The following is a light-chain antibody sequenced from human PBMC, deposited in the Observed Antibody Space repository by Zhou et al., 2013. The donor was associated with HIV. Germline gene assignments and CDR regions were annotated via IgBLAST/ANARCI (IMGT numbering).Light chain of an antibody. CDR1: ESLVYSDRNTY. Sequence: DVVLTQSPLSLTVTLGQPASISCRSSESLVYSDRNTYLTWFQQRPGQSPRRLLYKVSKRDSGVPDRFSGSGSGTDFTLKISRVEAEDVGVYYCMQGTHWPRTFGQGTKVEIK. CDR3: MQGTHWPRT. J-gene: IGKJ1*01. V-gene: IGKV2-30*01. CDR2: KVS.